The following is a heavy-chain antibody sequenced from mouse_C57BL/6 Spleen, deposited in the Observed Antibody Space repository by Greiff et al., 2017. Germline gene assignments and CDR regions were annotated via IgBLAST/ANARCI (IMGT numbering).Heavy chain of an antibody. CDR2: INPGSGGT. J-gene: IGHJ4*01. CDR1: GYAFTNYL. Sequence: VKLQQSGAELVRPGTSVKVSCKASGYAFTNYLIEWVKQRPGQGLEWIGVINPGSGGTNYNEKFKGKATLTADKSSSTAYMQLSSLTSEDSAVYFCARSGGLYAMDYWGQGTSVTVSS. CDR3: ARSGGLYAMDY. V-gene: IGHV1-54*01. D-gene: IGHD3-1*01.